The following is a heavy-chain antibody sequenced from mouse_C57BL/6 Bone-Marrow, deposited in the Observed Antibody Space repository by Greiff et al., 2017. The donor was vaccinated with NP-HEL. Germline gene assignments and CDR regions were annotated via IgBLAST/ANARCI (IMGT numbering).Heavy chain of an antibody. CDR3: ARLRRYFDY. Sequence: VQLQESGAELVRPGTSVKVSCKASGYAFTNYLIEWVKQRPGQGLEWIGVINPGSGGTNYNEKFKGKATLTADKSSSTAYMQLSSLTSEDSAVYFCARLRRYFDYWGQGTTLTVSS. J-gene: IGHJ2*01. D-gene: IGHD2-12*01. V-gene: IGHV1-54*01. CDR2: INPGSGGT. CDR1: GYAFTNYL.